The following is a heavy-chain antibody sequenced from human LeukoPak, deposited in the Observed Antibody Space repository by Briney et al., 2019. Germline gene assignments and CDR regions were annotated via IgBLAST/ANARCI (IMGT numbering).Heavy chain of an antibody. D-gene: IGHD6-13*01. J-gene: IGHJ6*03. Sequence: PSETLSLTCTVSGGSIISYYWSWIRQPQGMGLEWFGYIYYSGSTNYNPSLKSRVTISVDTSKNQFSLNLSSVTAADTAVYYCARGGGISHYYFDMDVWGKGTTVTISS. CDR2: IYYSGST. CDR3: ARGGGISHYYFDMDV. V-gene: IGHV4-59*01. CDR1: GGSIISYY.